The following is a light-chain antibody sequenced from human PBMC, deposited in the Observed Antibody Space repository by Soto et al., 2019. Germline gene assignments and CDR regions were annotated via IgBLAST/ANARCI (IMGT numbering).Light chain of an antibody. V-gene: IGKV1-5*03. Sequence: DIQMTQSPSTLSASVGDIVTITCRASQNISSSLAWYQQRPGKAPYLLIYKASTLESGVPSRFSGSGSGTEFTLTISSLQADDFASYHCEQYNSDWSTFGQGTKLEIK. J-gene: IGKJ2*01. CDR3: EQYNSDWST. CDR1: QNISSS. CDR2: KAS.